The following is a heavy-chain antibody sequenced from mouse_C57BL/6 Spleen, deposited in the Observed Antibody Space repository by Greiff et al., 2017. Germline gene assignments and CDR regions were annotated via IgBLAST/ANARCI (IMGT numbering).Heavy chain of an antibody. CDR1: GYTFTSYW. CDR2: IDPSDSYT. CDR3: ARSRATTGYYFDY. V-gene: IGHV1-50*01. J-gene: IGHJ2*01. Sequence: QVQLQQPGAELVKPGASVKLSCKASGYTFTSYWMQWVKQRPGQGLEWIGEIDPSDSYTNYNQKFKSKATLTVDKSSSTAYMQLSSLTSEDSAVYYCARSRATTGYYFDYWGQGTTLTVSS. D-gene: IGHD1-1*01.